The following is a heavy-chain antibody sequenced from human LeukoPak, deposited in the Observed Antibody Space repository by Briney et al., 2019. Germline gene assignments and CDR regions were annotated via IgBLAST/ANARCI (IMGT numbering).Heavy chain of an antibody. J-gene: IGHJ3*02. CDR2: ISGSGGST. Sequence: PGGSLTLSCAASGFTISSYAMSWVRQAPGKGLEWVSAISGSGGSTYYADSVKGRFTISRDNSKNTLYLQMNSLRAEDTAVYYCAKDRRIAVAQGAFDIWGQGTMVTVSS. V-gene: IGHV3-23*01. D-gene: IGHD6-19*01. CDR3: AKDRRIAVAQGAFDI. CDR1: GFTISSYA.